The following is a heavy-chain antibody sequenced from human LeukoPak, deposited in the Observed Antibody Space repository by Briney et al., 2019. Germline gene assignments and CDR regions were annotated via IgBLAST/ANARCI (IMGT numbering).Heavy chain of an antibody. J-gene: IGHJ3*02. CDR2: IYYSGSA. CDR1: GGSISSYY. CDR3: ARSRTVFDGFDI. Sequence: PSETLSLTCTVSGGSISSYYWSWIRQPPGKGLEWIGYIYYSGSANNNPSLKRRVTISVHTSTNQLSLRLTSVTAADTAVYYCARSRTVFDGFDIWGQGTMVTVSP. V-gene: IGHV4-59*08. D-gene: IGHD2-8*02.